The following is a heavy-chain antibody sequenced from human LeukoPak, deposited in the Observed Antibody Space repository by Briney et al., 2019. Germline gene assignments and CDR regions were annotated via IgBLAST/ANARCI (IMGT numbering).Heavy chain of an antibody. J-gene: IGHJ4*02. Sequence: GASVKVSCKASGYTFTGYYIHWVRQAPGQGLEWMGIINPSGGGTSYAQKSQGRVTLTRDMSTRTVYMELSSLRSEDTAVYYCARDFGDYLHFDYWGQGTLVTVSS. CDR3: ARDFGDYLHFDY. CDR2: INPSGGGT. D-gene: IGHD4-17*01. V-gene: IGHV1-46*01. CDR1: GYTFTGYY.